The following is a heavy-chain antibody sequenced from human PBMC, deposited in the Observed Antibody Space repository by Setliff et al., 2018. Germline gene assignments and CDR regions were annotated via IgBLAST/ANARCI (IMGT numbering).Heavy chain of an antibody. J-gene: IGHJ6*02. CDR1: GGSISSGGYS. CDR3: ASQGEMISPWGYGMDV. CDR2: IYHSGST. D-gene: IGHD3-16*01. V-gene: IGHV4-30-2*01. Sequence: PSETLSLTCAVSGGSISSGGYSWSWIRQPPGKGLEWIGYIYHSGSTYYNPSLESRVTISVDRSKNQFSLKLSSVTAADTAVYYCASQGEMISPWGYGMDVWGQGTTVTVSS.